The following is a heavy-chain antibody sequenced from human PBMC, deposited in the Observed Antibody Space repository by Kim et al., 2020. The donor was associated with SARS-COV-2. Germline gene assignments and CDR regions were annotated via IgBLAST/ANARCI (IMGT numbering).Heavy chain of an antibody. V-gene: IGHV3-53*01. CDR3: ASDTRGNFYYYYGMDV. Sequence: SVKGRFTISRDTSKNTVSLQMNSLRAEDTAIYYCASDTRGNFYYYYGMDVWGQGTTVTVSS. D-gene: IGHD2-2*01. J-gene: IGHJ6*02.